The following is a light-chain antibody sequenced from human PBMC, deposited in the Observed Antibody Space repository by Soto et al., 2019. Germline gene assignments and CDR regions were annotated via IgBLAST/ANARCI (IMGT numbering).Light chain of an antibody. J-gene: IGKJ1*01. CDR2: DVS. CDR1: ESVTDY. Sequence: ESVLTQSPATLSLSPGERGTLSCRASESVTDYLAWYQQKPGQAPRLLVYDVSYRAAGIPTRFSGGGSGTDFTLTISNVEPEDFAVYSCQQRSDWPWTFGQGTKVDIK. CDR3: QQRSDWPWT. V-gene: IGKV3-11*01.